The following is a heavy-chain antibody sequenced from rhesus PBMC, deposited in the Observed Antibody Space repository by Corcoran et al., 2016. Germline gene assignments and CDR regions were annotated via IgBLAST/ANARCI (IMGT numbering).Heavy chain of an antibody. CDR3: AIAYGLDS. Sequence: QVQLQESGPGLVKPSETLSLTCVVSGVSISSNYWIWIRQPPGKGLEWIGRIYGGSGSTSYNPSLTSRVTISTDTSKNQFSLKRSSVTAADTAMYYCAIAYGLDSWGQGVVVTVSS. V-gene: IGHV4-147*01. J-gene: IGHJ6*01. CDR1: GVSISSNY. CDR2: IYGGSGST.